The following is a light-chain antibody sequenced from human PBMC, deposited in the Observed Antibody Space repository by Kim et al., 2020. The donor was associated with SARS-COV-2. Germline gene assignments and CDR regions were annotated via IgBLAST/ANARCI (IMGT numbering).Light chain of an antibody. CDR3: QKYNSAPWT. J-gene: IGKJ1*01. CDR2: AAS. CDR1: QDIANS. V-gene: IGKV1-27*01. Sequence: ASVGARVTIACRASQDIANSLAWYQQKPGKVPQVLIYAASTLQSGVPSRFSGSGSGTEFTLTIGSLQTEDVATYYCQKYNSAPWTFGPGTKVDIK.